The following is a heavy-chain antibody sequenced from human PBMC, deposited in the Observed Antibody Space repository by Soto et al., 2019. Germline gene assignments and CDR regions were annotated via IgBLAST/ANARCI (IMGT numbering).Heavy chain of an antibody. D-gene: IGHD5-18*01. CDR1: GDSISSNTNY. CDR2: ISYSGTP. V-gene: IGHV4-30-4*01. CDR3: ARGRGYSYGLDP. J-gene: IGHJ5*02. Sequence: QVQLQESGPGLVKPSQTLSLTCTVSGDSISSNTNYWSWIRQPPGEGLEGIGFISYSGTPSYSPSLKSRVAISLDTSKNQFSLSLSSVTATDTAVYYCARGRGYSYGLDPWGQGTLVTVSS.